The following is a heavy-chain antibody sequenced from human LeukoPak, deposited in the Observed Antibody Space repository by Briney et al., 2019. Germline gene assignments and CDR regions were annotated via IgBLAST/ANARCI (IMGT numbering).Heavy chain of an antibody. CDR2: IENSGGGT. V-gene: IGHV3-23*01. CDR1: GFSFSNNA. CDR3: VKRYCSGDTCYSAFDY. J-gene: IGHJ4*01. D-gene: IGHD2-15*01. Sequence: PTGGSLRLSCAASGFSFSNNAMSWVRQAPGNGLEWVSAIENSGGGTYYADSLQGRFTISRDNSKNTLYLQMNSLRAEDRAVYYCVKRYCSGDTCYSAFDYWGHGTLVTVSS.